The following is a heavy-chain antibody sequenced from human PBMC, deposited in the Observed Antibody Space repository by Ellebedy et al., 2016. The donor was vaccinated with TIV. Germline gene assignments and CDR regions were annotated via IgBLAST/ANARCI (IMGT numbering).Heavy chain of an antibody. J-gene: IGHJ5*02. D-gene: IGHD2-2*01. CDR3: ARSVLAYASGWTWFDP. CDR1: GFTVTSNY. V-gene: IGHV3-53*01. Sequence: PGGSLRLSCAASGFTVTSNYMNWFRQAPGKGLEWVAAIYAGGNTDYANSVTGRFTISRDRNKNTLYLDMNNLRAEDTAVYYCARSVLAYASGWTWFDPWGQGTLVTVSS. CDR2: IYAGGNT.